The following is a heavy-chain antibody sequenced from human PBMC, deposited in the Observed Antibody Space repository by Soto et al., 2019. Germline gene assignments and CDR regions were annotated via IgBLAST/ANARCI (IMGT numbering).Heavy chain of an antibody. CDR2: IYYSGST. CDR1: GGSISSGGYY. CDR3: ARDRGVVVAAGYYYYGMDV. Sequence: SETLSLTCTVSGGSISSGGYYWSWIRQHPGKGLEWIGYIYYSGSTYYNPSLKSRVTISVDTSKNQFSLKLSSVTAADTAVYYCARDRGVVVAAGYYYYGMDVWGQGTTVTVSS. D-gene: IGHD2-15*01. J-gene: IGHJ6*02. V-gene: IGHV4-31*03.